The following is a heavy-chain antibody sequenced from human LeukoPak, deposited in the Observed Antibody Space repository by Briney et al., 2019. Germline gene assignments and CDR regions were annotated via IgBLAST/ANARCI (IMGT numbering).Heavy chain of an antibody. CDR3: ARDSGYEAIISEDTFDI. CDR2: ISSSSSYI. CDR1: GFTFSSYS. Sequence: GGSLRLSCAASGFTFSSYSMNWVRQAPGKGLEWVSSISSSSSYIYYADSVKGRFTISRDNAKNSLYLQMNSLRAEDTAVYYCARDSGYEAIISEDTFDIWGQGTMVTVSS. J-gene: IGHJ3*02. D-gene: IGHD5-12*01. V-gene: IGHV3-21*01.